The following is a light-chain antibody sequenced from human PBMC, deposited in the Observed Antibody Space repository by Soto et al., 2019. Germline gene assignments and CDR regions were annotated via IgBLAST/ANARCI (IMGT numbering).Light chain of an antibody. Sequence: DVQLTQSPSFLSASVGDRVTITCRASQRVSTYVAWYQQKPGSAPKLLIYEASTLQNGVPSTFSGSGSGTEFTLTTSSLQPEDVATYYCQQVNRYPYTFGQGTKLEIK. V-gene: IGKV1-9*01. CDR3: QQVNRYPYT. CDR2: EAS. CDR1: QRVSTY. J-gene: IGKJ2*01.